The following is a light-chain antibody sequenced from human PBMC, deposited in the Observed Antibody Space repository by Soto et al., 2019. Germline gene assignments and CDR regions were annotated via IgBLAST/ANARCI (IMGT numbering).Light chain of an antibody. CDR2: GAS. CDR3: QQYGSSLRWDT. CDR1: QSVSSSY. J-gene: IGKJ2*01. Sequence: EIVLTQSPGTLSLSPGERATLSCRASQSVSSSYLAWYQQKPGQAPRLLIYGASSRATGIPDRFSGSGSGTDFTLTISRLEPEDFAVYYCQQYGSSLRWDTFGQGTKLEIK. V-gene: IGKV3-20*01.